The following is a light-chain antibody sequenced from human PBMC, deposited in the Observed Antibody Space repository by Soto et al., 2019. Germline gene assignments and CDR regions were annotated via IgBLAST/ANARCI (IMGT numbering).Light chain of an antibody. J-gene: IGLJ2*01. CDR1: SSDVGGYNY. CDR2: EVS. Sequence: QSALTQPPSAPGSPGQSVTISCTGTSSDVGGYNYVSWYQQHPGKAPKLMIYEVSKRPSGVPDRFSGSKSGNTASLTVSGLQAEDEADYYCSSYAGNNVVFGGGTKVTVL. CDR3: SSYAGNNVV. V-gene: IGLV2-8*01.